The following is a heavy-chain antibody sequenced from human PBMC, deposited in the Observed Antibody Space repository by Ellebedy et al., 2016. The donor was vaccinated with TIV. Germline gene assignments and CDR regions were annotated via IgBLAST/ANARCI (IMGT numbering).Heavy chain of an antibody. J-gene: IGHJ6*02. D-gene: IGHD3-10*01. CDR1: GYSLTSNG. CDR2: IGAYNGNT. V-gene: IGHV1-18*01. Sequence: AASAKVSCKASGYSLTSNGISWVRQAPGQGLEWMGWIGAYNGNTNYAQKFQGRVTMTTDTSTSTVYMDLRSLRSDDTAVYYCARGIWFGELDVWGQGTTVTVSS. CDR3: ARGIWFGELDV.